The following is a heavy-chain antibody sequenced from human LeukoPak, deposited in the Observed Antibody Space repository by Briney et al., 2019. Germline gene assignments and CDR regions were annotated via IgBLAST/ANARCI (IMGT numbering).Heavy chain of an antibody. CDR3: ASGDTVTIAVSSVDY. D-gene: IGHD4-11*01. Sequence: PGRSLRLSCAASGFTFSSYAMPWVRQAPGKGLEWVAVISYDGSNKYYADSVKGRFTISRDNSKNTLYLQMNSLRAEDTAVYYCASGDTVTIAVSSVDYWGQGTLVTVSS. J-gene: IGHJ4*02. CDR1: GFTFSSYA. CDR2: ISYDGSNK. V-gene: IGHV3-30-3*01.